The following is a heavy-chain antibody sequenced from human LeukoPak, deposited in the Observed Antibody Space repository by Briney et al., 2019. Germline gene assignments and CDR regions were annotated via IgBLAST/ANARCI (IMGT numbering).Heavy chain of an antibody. D-gene: IGHD6-19*01. CDR1: GGSISSSNYY. Sequence: SETLSLTCIVSGGSISSSNYYWGWIRQSPGKGLEWIGSIYSRGSTYYNPSLKSRVIVSSDMSKNQFSLMLNSVTAADTAVYYCARAGSSGWYSYYYYMDVWGKGTTVTISS. J-gene: IGHJ6*03. CDR3: ARAGSSGWYSYYYYMDV. CDR2: IYSRGST. V-gene: IGHV4-39*07.